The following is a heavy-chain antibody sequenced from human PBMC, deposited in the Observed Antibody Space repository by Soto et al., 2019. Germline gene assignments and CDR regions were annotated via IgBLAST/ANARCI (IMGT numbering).Heavy chain of an antibody. Sequence: SETLSLTCTVSGVSITSYKWSWIRQSPGPGLEWIAYMYSSGSSSYNPSLKSRVTISVDTSRNQYSLQLNSATAADTAVYYCAREWSAFDYWGQGILVTVSS. CDR3: AREWSAFDY. V-gene: IGHV4-59*01. J-gene: IGHJ4*02. CDR1: GVSITSYK. CDR2: MYSSGSS. D-gene: IGHD2-15*01.